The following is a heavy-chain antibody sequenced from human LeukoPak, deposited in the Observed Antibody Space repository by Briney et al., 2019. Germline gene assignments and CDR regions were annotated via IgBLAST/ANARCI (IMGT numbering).Heavy chain of an antibody. J-gene: IGHJ6*03. Sequence: PSETLSLTCAVYGGSFSGYYWSWIRQPPGKGLEWIGEINHSGSTNYNPSLKSRVTISVDTSKNQFSLKLSSVTAADTAVYYCAREDDGDYGNYYYYYMDVWGKGTTVTVSS. CDR3: AREDDGDYGNYYYYYMDV. CDR2: INHSGST. V-gene: IGHV4-34*01. CDR1: GGSFSGYY. D-gene: IGHD4-17*01.